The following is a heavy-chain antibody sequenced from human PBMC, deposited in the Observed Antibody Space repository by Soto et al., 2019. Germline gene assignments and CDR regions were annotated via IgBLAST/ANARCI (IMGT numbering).Heavy chain of an antibody. V-gene: IGHV3-23*01. Sequence: EVQLLESGGGLVQPGGSLRLSCAASGFTFSNYAMSWVRQTPGKGLEWVSAIDGGGGRTFYADSVKGRFTISRDNSKKTLHMQMNSLRVEDTAISYCAKEDYGDYWGQGTLVTVSS. CDR3: AKEDYGDY. CDR1: GFTFSNYA. CDR2: IDGGGGRT. J-gene: IGHJ4*02.